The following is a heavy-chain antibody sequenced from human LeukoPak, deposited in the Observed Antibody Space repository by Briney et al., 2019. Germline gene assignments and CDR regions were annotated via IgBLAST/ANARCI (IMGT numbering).Heavy chain of an antibody. D-gene: IGHD2-2*01. V-gene: IGHV4-59*01. J-gene: IGHJ4*02. CDR3: ARGYSSSGCYFDS. CDR2: IYYSGST. CDR1: GGSISSYY. Sequence: SETLSLTCIVSGGSISSYYWSWIRQPPGKELEWIGYIYYSGSTNYNSSLKSRVTISVDTSRNQFSLNLTSVTPADTAIYYCARGYSSSGCYFDSGGQGALLTVSS.